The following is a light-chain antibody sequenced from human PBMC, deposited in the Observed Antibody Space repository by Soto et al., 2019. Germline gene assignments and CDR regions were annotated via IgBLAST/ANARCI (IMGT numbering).Light chain of an antibody. CDR2: YIS. J-gene: IGKJ5*01. CDR1: QSAGNF. V-gene: IGKV3D-15*01. CDR3: QQHNQWPIT. Sequence: EIVMTQSPATLSVSPVETASLSCRDSQSAGNFLAWYQQKPGQAPRLLIYYISTRATGIPARFSGSGSGTEFTLTINSLQSEDSAVYYCQQHNQWPITFGQGTRLQI.